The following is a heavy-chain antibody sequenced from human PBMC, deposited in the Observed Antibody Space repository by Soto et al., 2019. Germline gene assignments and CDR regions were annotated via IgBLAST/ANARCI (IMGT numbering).Heavy chain of an antibody. J-gene: IGHJ4*02. V-gene: IGHV1-2*02. D-gene: IGHD2-2*01. CDR1: GYSFIDHY. Sequence: QVQLVQSGAEVKNPGASLKVSCKTSGYSFIDHYTHWVRQAPGQGLEWMGWFNPNNGATHVAQKFQGRVTITADKATNTAYLDVNSLTSEDTAVYFCARTSMTRIDYWGQGTLVTVSS. CDR2: FNPNNGAT. CDR3: ARTSMTRIDY.